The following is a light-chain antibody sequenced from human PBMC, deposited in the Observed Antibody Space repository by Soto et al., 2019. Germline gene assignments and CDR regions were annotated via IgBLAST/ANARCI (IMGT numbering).Light chain of an antibody. CDR1: QSVSSSY. V-gene: IGKV3-20*01. Sequence: EIVLTQSPGTLSLSPGERATLSCRASQSVSSSYLAWYQQKPGQAPSLLIYGASSRATGIPDRFSGSGSGTDITPTISRVEPEDFAVYYCQHLRTVGQGTKVEIK. CDR3: QHLRT. CDR2: GAS. J-gene: IGKJ2*01.